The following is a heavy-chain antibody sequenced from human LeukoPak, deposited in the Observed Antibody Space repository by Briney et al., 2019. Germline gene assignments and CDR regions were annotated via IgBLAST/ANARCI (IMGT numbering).Heavy chain of an antibody. V-gene: IGHV3-21*04. CDR1: GFIFSNYN. Sequence: PGGSLRLSCAASGFIFSNYNMNWVRQVPGKGLEWLSSISTSSSHIFYADSVEGRFTISRDNANNSLYLQMNSLRAEDTAVYYCARGFTTSASSISFGYWGQGTLVSVSS. CDR3: ARGFTTSASSISFGY. CDR2: ISTSSSHI. J-gene: IGHJ4*02. D-gene: IGHD3-10*01.